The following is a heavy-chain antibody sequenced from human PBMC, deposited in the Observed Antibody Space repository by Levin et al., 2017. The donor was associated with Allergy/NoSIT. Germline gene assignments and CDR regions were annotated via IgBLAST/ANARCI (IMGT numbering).Heavy chain of an antibody. CDR3: ARGEGRFSYGPFQY. J-gene: IGHJ4*02. D-gene: IGHD3-16*01. Sequence: GESLKISCVASGFTFSRHAMHWVRQAPGKGLEWVTVIWYDGTFQYYADSVRGRFIISRDDSKNTLFLEMNSLRVEDTAVYYCARGEGRFSYGPFQYWGQGALVTVSS. CDR2: IWYDGTFQ. V-gene: IGHV3-33*01. CDR1: GFTFSRHA.